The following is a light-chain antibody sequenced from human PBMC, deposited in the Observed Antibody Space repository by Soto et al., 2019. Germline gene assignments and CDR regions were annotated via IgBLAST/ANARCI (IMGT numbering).Light chain of an antibody. CDR2: DVI. V-gene: IGLV2-14*01. CDR3: SSYASSNTVV. Sequence: QSALTQPVSMSGSPGQSITISCTGTSSDVGDYDYVSWYQQHPGKAPKVIIYDVINRPSGVSDRFSGSKSGNTASLTISGLQAEDAATYYCSSYASSNTVVFGGGTKLTVL. J-gene: IGLJ2*01. CDR1: SSDVGDYDY.